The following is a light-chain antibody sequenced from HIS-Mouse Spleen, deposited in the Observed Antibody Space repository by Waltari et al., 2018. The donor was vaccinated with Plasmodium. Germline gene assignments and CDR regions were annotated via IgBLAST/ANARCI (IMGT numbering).Light chain of an antibody. J-gene: IGKJ4*01. CDR3: QQYGSSPVT. CDR2: GAS. Sequence: EIVLTQSPGTLSLSPGERATLSCRASQSVSSSYLAWYQQKPRQAPRLLSFGASSRATGIPDRFSGSGSGTDFTLTISRLEPEDFAVYYCQQYGSSPVTFGGGTKVEIK. V-gene: IGKV3-20*01. CDR1: QSVSSSY.